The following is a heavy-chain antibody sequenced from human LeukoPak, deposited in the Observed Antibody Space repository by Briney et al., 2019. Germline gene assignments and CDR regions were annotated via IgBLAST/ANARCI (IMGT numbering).Heavy chain of an antibody. V-gene: IGHV3-23*01. CDR3: AKRTGGFDY. CDR2: ISDSGGST. Sequence: PGGSLRLSCAASGFTFSSYAMSWVRQAPGKGLEWVSTISDSGGSTYYADSVKGRFTISRDNSKNTLYLQVDTLRAEDTAVYYCAKRTGGFDYWGQGTLVTVSS. CDR1: GFTFSSYA. J-gene: IGHJ4*02. D-gene: IGHD1-14*01.